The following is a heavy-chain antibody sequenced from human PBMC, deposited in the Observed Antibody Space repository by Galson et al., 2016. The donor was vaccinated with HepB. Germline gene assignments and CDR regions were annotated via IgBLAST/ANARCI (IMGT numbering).Heavy chain of an antibody. CDR3: GKHGGFDY. V-gene: IGHV3-23*01. CDR1: GFSFSNSG. J-gene: IGHJ4*02. CDR2: ITRSGDAT. D-gene: IGHD3-16*01. Sequence: SLRLSCAASGFSFSNSGMSWVRQAPGRGLEWVSGITRSGDATLYAGFVKGRFTISRDNSKNTLYLYMNNLTAGDTAIYYCGKHGGFDYWGQGALVTVSS.